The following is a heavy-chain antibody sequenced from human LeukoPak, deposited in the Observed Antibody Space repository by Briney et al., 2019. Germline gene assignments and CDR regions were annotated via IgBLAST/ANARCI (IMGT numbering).Heavy chain of an antibody. V-gene: IGHV1-24*01. CDR3: ATGLQLWFDY. CDR1: GYTLTELS. CDR2: FDPEDGET. J-gene: IGHJ4*02. Sequence: AASVKVSCKVSGYTLTELSMHWVRQAPGKGLEWMGGFDPEDGETIYAQKFQGRVTMTEDTSTDAAYMELSSLRSEDTAVYYCATGLQLWFDYWGQGTLVTVSS. D-gene: IGHD5-18*01.